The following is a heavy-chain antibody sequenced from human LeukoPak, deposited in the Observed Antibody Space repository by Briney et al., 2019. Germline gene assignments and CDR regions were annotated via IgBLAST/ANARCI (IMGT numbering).Heavy chain of an antibody. Sequence: GGSLRLSCAASGFRFSSYWMSWVRQAPGKGLEWVAIIKQDGSEKYYVDSVKGRFTISRDNAKKSLYLQMNSLRAEDTAVYYRARDGGPFDFWGQGTLVTVSS. CDR1: GFRFSSYW. D-gene: IGHD3-16*01. CDR3: ARDGGPFDF. V-gene: IGHV3-7*01. CDR2: IKQDGSEK. J-gene: IGHJ4*02.